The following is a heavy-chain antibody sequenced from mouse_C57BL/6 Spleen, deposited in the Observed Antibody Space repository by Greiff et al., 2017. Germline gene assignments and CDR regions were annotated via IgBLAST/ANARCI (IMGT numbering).Heavy chain of an antibody. D-gene: IGHD1-1*01. V-gene: IGHV1-19*01. CDR1: GYTFTDYY. CDR2: INPYNGGT. CDR3: ARAPPFYYGSSYGYFDV. J-gene: IGHJ1*03. Sequence: VQLQQSGPVLVKPGASVQMSCKASGYTFTDYYMNWVKQSHGKSLEWIGVINPYNGGTSYNQKFKGKATLTVDKSSSTAYMELNSLTSEDSAVYYCARAPPFYYGSSYGYFDVWGTGTTVTVSS.